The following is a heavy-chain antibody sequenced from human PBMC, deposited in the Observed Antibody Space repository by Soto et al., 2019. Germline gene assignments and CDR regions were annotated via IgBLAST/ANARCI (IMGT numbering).Heavy chain of an antibody. Sequence: GGSLRLSCAASGFTFSDYYMSWIRQAPGKGLEWVSYISSSSSYTNYADSVKGRFTISRDNAKNSLYLQMNSLRAEDTAVYYCARTHYSSSWYAYDYYDYWGQGT. CDR3: ARTHYSSSWYAYDYYDY. D-gene: IGHD6-13*01. CDR1: GFTFSDYY. CDR2: ISSSSSYT. V-gene: IGHV3-11*03. J-gene: IGHJ4*02.